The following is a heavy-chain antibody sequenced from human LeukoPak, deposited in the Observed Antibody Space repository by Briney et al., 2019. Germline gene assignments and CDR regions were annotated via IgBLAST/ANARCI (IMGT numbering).Heavy chain of an antibody. CDR3: AKTHYDLLDV. CDR2: MNNGPGAT. J-gene: IGHJ6*02. D-gene: IGHD3-3*01. V-gene: IGHV3-23*01. CDR1: GFSFSTSP. Sequence: PGGSLRLSCAASGFSFSTSPMSWVRQPPGKGLEWVSAMNNGPGATFYTDSVRGRFTISRDDSKSTLYLQMNSLRADATGTYYCAKTHYDLLDVWGQGTTVTVSS.